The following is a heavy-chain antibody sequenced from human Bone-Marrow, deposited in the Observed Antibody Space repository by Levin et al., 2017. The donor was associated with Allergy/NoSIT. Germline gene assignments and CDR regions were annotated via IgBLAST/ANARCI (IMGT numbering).Heavy chain of an antibody. Sequence: MSGGSLRLSCAASGFIFGDYFMSWIRQAPGKGLEWVSYISSTGDRLYYADSVRGRFTISRDNAKNSLYLQMINLRAEDAAVYFCARIFGSEETFDIWGQGTLVTVSS. J-gene: IGHJ3*02. V-gene: IGHV3-11*01. CDR1: GFIFGDYF. D-gene: IGHD3-3*01. CDR3: ARIFGSEETFDI. CDR2: ISSTGDRL.